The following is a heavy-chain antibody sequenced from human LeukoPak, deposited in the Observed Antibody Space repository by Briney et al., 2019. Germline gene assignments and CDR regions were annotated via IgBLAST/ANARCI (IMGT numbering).Heavy chain of an antibody. CDR2: INHSGST. CDR3: AGGSTMTRGAADY. D-gene: IGHD3-10*01. Sequence: PSETLSLTCAVYGGSFSGYYWSWIRQPPGKGLEWIGEINHSGSTNYNPSLKSRVTISVDTSKNQFSLKLSSVTAADTAVYFCAGGSTMTRGAADYWGQGTLVTVSS. J-gene: IGHJ4*02. V-gene: IGHV4-34*01. CDR1: GGSFSGYY.